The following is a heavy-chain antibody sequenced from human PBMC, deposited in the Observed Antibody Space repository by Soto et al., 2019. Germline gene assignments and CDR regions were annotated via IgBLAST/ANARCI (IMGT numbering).Heavy chain of an antibody. CDR2: INSDGSST. CDR1: GLTFSNYW. V-gene: IGHV3-74*01. J-gene: IGHJ4*02. CDR3: GRGGRIVAAASVD. Sequence: EVQLVESGGGLVQPGGSLRLSCAVSGLTFSNYWMNWVRQAPGKGLVWVSRINSDGSSTDYADSVKGRFTIPRDNARNTLYLEMHSLRAEDTALYYCGRGGRIVAAASVDWGQGTLVTVSS. D-gene: IGHD6-25*01.